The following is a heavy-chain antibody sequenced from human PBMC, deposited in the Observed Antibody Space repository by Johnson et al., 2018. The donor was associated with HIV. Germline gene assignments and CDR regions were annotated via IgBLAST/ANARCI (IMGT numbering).Heavy chain of an antibody. V-gene: IGHV3-66*02. D-gene: IGHD1-26*01. Sequence: VQLVESGGGLVQRGGSLRLSCAASGFTVSSNYMSWVRRAPGKGLEWVSVIYSGGSTYYADSVKGRFTISRDNSKNTLYLQMNSLRAEDTAVYYCASSESFGAFDIWGRGTMVTVSS. CDR1: GFTVSSNY. CDR3: ASSESFGAFDI. CDR2: IYSGGST. J-gene: IGHJ3*02.